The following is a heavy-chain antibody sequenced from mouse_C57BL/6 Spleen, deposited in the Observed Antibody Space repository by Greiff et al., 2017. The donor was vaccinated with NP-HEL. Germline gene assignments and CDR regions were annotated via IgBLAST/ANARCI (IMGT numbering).Heavy chain of an antibody. Sequence: VQLQQSGAELVKPGASVKMSCKASGYTFTSYWITWVKQRPGQGLEWIGDIYPGSGSTNYNEKFKSKATLTVDTSSSTAYMQLRSLTSEDSAVYDCARGHGSSYPYYFDYWGQGTTLTVSS. CDR3: ARGHGSSYPYYFDY. D-gene: IGHD1-1*01. V-gene: IGHV1-55*01. CDR1: GYTFTSYW. J-gene: IGHJ2*01. CDR2: IYPGSGST.